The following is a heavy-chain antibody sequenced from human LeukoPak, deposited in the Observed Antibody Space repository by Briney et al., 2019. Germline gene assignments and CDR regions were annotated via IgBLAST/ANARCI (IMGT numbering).Heavy chain of an antibody. CDR2: IYSGGGT. V-gene: IGHV3-53*01. Sequence: GGSLRLSCAASGINVSSSYLSWVRQVPGKGLEWVSFIYSGGGTYSTDPVKGRFTISRDNSKNMLYLQMNSLRAEDTAVYYCAGYSSGYYLDYWGQGTLVTVSS. D-gene: IGHD3-3*01. J-gene: IGHJ4*02. CDR1: GINVSSSY. CDR3: AGYSSGYYLDY.